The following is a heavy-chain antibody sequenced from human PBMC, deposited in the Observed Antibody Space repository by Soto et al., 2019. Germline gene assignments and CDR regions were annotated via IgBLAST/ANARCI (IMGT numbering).Heavy chain of an antibody. J-gene: IGHJ4*02. Sequence: SETLSLTCTVSNGSITSSYWWGWVRQPPGKGLEWIGEIYHTGSTNYNPSLESRVTISVDNSKNLFSLRLNSVTAADTAVYYCARGPSGDKVDYWGQGIQVTV. V-gene: IGHV4-4*02. CDR1: NGSITSSYW. D-gene: IGHD7-27*01. CDR2: IYHTGST. CDR3: ARGPSGDKVDY.